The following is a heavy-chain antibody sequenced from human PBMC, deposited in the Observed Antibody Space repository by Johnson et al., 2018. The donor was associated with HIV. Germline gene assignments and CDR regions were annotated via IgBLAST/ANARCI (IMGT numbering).Heavy chain of an antibody. J-gene: IGHJ3*02. CDR3: TTMSALWFGDIHVFGDGFDI. Sequence: VQLVESGGGSVQSGGSLRVSCAASGFTFSNAWMSWVRQAPGKGLEWVGRVKSKTDGGTIDYAAAVKGRFIISRDDSKNTLYLQMNGLKNEDTAMYYCTTMSALWFGDIHVFGDGFDIWGQGTMVTVSS. V-gene: IGHV3-15*01. CDR1: GFTFSNAW. D-gene: IGHD3-10*01. CDR2: VKSKTDGGTI.